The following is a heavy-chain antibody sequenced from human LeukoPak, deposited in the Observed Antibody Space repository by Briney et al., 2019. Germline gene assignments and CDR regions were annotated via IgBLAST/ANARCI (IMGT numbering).Heavy chain of an antibody. CDR3: ARDWRAAADETYYYYGMDV. Sequence: GGSLRLSCAASGFTVGSNYMSWVRQAPGKRLEWVSVIYSGGSTYYADSVKGRFTISRDNSKNTLYLQMNSLRAEDTAVYYCARDWRAAADETYYYYGMDVWGQGTTVTVSS. CDR1: GFTVGSNY. CDR2: IYSGGST. V-gene: IGHV3-66*01. D-gene: IGHD6-13*01. J-gene: IGHJ6*02.